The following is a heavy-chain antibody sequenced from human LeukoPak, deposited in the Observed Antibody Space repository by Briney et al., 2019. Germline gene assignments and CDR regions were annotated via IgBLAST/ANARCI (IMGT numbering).Heavy chain of an antibody. Sequence: ASVKVSCKASGYTFPSYFMHWVRQAPGQGLEWMGIINPTGGSTTYAQKFQGRVTMTRDTSTSTVYMELSSLRSDDTAVYYCASTYDSSGLALLPGYWGQGTLVTVSS. CDR1: GYTFPSYF. J-gene: IGHJ4*02. CDR3: ASTYDSSGLALLPGY. V-gene: IGHV1-46*01. D-gene: IGHD3-22*01. CDR2: INPTGGST.